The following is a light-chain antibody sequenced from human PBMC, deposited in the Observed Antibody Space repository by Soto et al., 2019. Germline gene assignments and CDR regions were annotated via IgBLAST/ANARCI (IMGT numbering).Light chain of an antibody. V-gene: IGKV3-20*01. Sequence: EIVLTQSPGTLSLSPGERATFSCRASQIVSSSYIAWYQQKRGQAPRRLIYGASIRATGIPDRFSGSGSGTDFTLTISRLEPEDFALYYCQQYHISLLTFGQGSKVDIK. CDR1: QIVSSSY. CDR3: QQYHISLLT. CDR2: GAS. J-gene: IGKJ1*01.